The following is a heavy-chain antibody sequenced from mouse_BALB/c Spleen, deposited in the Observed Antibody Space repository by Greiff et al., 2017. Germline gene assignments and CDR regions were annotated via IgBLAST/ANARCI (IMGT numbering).Heavy chain of an antibody. V-gene: IGHV1-9*01. D-gene: IGHD2-4*01. CDR1: GYTFSSYW. Sequence: VQLQESGAELMKPGASVKISCKATGYTFSSYWIEWVKQRPGHGLEWIGEILPGSGSTNYNEKFKSKATLTVDTSSSTAYMQLSSLTSEDSAVYYCTREGVAGLGGYAMDYWGQGTSVTVSS. CDR3: TREGVAGLGGYAMDY. J-gene: IGHJ4*01. CDR2: ILPGSGST.